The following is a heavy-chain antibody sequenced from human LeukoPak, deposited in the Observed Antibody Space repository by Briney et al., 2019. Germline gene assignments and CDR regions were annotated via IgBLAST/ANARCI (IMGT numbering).Heavy chain of an antibody. CDR3: ATETLVHDDY. Sequence: ASVKVSCKASGYTFIGYYIHWVRQAPGQGLEWMGRINPNSGGTNYAQKFQGRVTMTRDTSISTAYMELSRLRSDDTAVYYCATETLVHDDYWGEGTLVTVS. D-gene: IGHD6-13*01. J-gene: IGHJ4*02. CDR2: INPNSGGT. CDR1: GYTFIGYY. V-gene: IGHV1-2*06.